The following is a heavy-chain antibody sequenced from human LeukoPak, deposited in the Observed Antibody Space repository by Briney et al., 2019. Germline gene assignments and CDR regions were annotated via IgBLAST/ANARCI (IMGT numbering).Heavy chain of an antibody. J-gene: IGHJ5*02. D-gene: IGHD4-17*01. Sequence: GGSLRLSCAASGLPFSSYAMSCVRQAPGRGVEWVSAISGSGGSTYYADSVKGRFTISRDNSKNTLYLQMNSLRAEDTAVYYCAKGDYGDYVGWFDPWGQGTLVSVSS. CDR1: GLPFSSYA. CDR2: ISGSGGST. V-gene: IGHV3-23*01. CDR3: AKGDYGDYVGWFDP.